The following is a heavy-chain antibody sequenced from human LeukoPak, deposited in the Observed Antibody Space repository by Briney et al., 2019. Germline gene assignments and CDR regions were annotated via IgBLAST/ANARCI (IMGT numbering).Heavy chain of an antibody. V-gene: IGHV4-4*07. Sequence: SETLSLTCTVSGGSISSYYWSWIRQPAGKGLEWIGRIYTSGSTNYNPSLESRVTMSVDTSKNQFSLKLSSVTAADTAVYYCARDGSSDSSGYYWGNNWFDPWGQGTLVTVSS. J-gene: IGHJ5*02. D-gene: IGHD3-22*01. CDR1: GGSISSYY. CDR3: ARDGSSDSSGYYWGNNWFDP. CDR2: IYTSGST.